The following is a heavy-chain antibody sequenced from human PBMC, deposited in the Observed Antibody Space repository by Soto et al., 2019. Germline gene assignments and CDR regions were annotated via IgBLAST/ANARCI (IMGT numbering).Heavy chain of an antibody. CDR2: IYYSGST. V-gene: IGHV4-31*03. Sequence: PSETLSLTCTVSGGSISSGGYYWSWIRQHPGRGLEGVGYIYYSGSTYDNPTLKSRVTISVDTSKNQFSLKLSSVTAADTAVYYCARADSYYGSGSYENYYYYGMDVWGQGTTVTVSS. CDR1: GGSISSGGYY. J-gene: IGHJ6*02. CDR3: ARADSYYGSGSYENYYYYGMDV. D-gene: IGHD3-10*01.